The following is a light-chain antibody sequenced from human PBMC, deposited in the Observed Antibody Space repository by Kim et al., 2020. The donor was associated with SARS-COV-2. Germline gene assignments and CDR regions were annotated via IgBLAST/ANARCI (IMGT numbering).Light chain of an antibody. J-gene: IGLJ2*01. V-gene: IGLV2-8*01. CDR1: SGDIGRYKY. CDR3: SSYTDTNTLI. CDR2: EVN. Sequence: GHSVTNSCTGSSGDIGRYKYVSWYQKHPDRAPTLIIYEVNRRPSGVPDRFSGSKSVHTASLTVSGLQADDEADYYCSSYTDTNTLIFGGGTQLTVL.